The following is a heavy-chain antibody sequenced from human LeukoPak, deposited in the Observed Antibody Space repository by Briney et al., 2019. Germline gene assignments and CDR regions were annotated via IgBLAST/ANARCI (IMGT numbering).Heavy chain of an antibody. V-gene: IGHV3-23*01. CDR2: ISGSGGST. Sequence: QSGGSLRLSCAASGFTFSSYAMSWVRQAPGKGLEWVSAISGSGGSTYYADSVKGRFTISRDNSKNTLYLQMNSLRAEDTAVYYCAKDYHYYDILTGYYILGGRGMDVWGQGATVTVSS. CDR1: GFTFSSYA. D-gene: IGHD3-9*01. CDR3: AKDYHYYDILTGYYILGGRGMDV. J-gene: IGHJ6*02.